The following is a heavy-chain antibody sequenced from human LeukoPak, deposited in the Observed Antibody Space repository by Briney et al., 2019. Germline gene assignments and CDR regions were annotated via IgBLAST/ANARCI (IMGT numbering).Heavy chain of an antibody. CDR3: ARDGHDGSGSYFDY. Sequence: GGSLRLSCAASGFSFSVYWMHWVRQAPGKGPVWVSRIKTDGSITDYADSVKGRFTISRDNSKNTLYLQMNSLRAEDTAVYYCARDGHDGSGSYFDYWGQGTLVTVSS. CDR1: GFSFSVYW. J-gene: IGHJ4*02. D-gene: IGHD3-10*01. V-gene: IGHV3-74*01. CDR2: IKTDGSIT.